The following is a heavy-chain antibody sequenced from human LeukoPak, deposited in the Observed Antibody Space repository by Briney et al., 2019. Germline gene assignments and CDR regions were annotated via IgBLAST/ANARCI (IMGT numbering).Heavy chain of an antibody. D-gene: IGHD6-19*01. CDR2: IGHDGRNK. V-gene: IGHV3-30*02. J-gene: IGHJ4*02. CDR3: AKAEEEQWLVVDY. CDR1: GITFSNSG. Sequence: PGGSLRLSCEASGITFSNSGMHWVRQAPGKGLEWVAYIGHDGRNKFYTESLRGRFTISGDNSMKMAYLQMNSLRAEDTAVYYCAKAEEEQWLVVDYWGQGTLVTVSS.